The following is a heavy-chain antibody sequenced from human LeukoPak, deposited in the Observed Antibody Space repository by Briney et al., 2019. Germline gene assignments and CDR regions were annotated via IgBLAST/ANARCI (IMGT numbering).Heavy chain of an antibody. V-gene: IGHV4-61*09. Sequence: SETLSLTCTVSGGSISSGSYYWSWIRQPAGRGLEWIGHIYTSGSNNYNPSLKSRVTMSVDTSKNQFSLKLSSVTAADTAFYYCARSGFLEWYFDYWGQGTLVTVSS. CDR2: IYTSGSN. CDR3: ARSGFLEWYFDY. J-gene: IGHJ4*02. CDR1: GGSISSGSYY. D-gene: IGHD3-3*01.